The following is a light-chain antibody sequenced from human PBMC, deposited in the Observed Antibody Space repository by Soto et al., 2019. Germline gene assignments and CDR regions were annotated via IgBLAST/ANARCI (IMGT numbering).Light chain of an antibody. CDR1: GSNIGAGYD. CDR3: QSYDSSLSGSV. CDR2: DNT. V-gene: IGLV1-40*01. Sequence: QSVLTQPPSVSGAPGQRVTISCTGSGSNIGAGYDVHWYQQLPRRAPKLLIYDNTNRPSGVPDRFSGSKSGTSASLAITGLQAEDEADYYCQSYDSSLSGSVFGGGTKLTVL. J-gene: IGLJ2*01.